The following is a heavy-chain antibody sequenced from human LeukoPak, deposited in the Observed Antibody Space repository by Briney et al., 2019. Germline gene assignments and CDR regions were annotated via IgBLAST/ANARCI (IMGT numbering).Heavy chain of an antibody. CDR3: ARADCSGSTCYLRRSWFDP. J-gene: IGHJ5*02. Sequence: GGSLRLSCAASGFTFSSYEMNWVRQAPGKGLEWVSYTSSSGSTIYYADSVKGRFTISRDNAKNSLYLQMDYLRAEDTAVYYCARADCSGSTCYLRRSWFDPWGQGTLVTVSS. CDR2: TSSSGSTI. D-gene: IGHD2-2*01. CDR1: GFTFSSYE. V-gene: IGHV3-48*03.